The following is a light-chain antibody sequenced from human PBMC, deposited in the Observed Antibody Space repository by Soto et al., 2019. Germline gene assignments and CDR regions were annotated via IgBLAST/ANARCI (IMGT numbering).Light chain of an antibody. CDR1: QSISSY. Sequence: DVQMTQSHSSLSASVGDRVTITCRASQSISSYLNWYQQKPGKAPQLLIYAASTLQSGVPSRFSGSRSGTDFTLIISSLQPEDSATYYCQQSYSALWTFGQGTKVDI. CDR2: AAS. V-gene: IGKV1-39*01. J-gene: IGKJ1*01. CDR3: QQSYSALWT.